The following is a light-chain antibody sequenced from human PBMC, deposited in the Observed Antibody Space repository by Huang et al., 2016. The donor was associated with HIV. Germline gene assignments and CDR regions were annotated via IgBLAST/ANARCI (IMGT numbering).Light chain of an antibody. V-gene: IGKV3-15*01. J-gene: IGKJ4*01. CDR2: RAS. CDR1: QSISSN. Sequence: EVVMTQSPNTLSVSPGERATLSCRASQSISSNLAWYQQKPGQAPRLLIHRASARAAGVPARFSGSGSGTEFTLTISSLQSEDFAIYYCQQYNNWPPLTFGGGTKVEI. CDR3: QQYNNWPPLT.